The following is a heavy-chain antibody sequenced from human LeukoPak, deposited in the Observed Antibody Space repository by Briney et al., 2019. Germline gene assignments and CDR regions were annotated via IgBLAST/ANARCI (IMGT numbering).Heavy chain of an antibody. CDR1: GYIFNSYA. Sequence: ASVKVSCKASGYIFNSYAISWVRQAPGQGLEWMGRITVHNGETIYAQKFQGRVTMTEDTSTDTAYMELSSLRSEDTAVYFCAGIPVFGVVLHQEPVWGKGTTVTVSS. D-gene: IGHD3-3*01. J-gene: IGHJ6*03. CDR3: AGIPVFGVVLHQEPV. CDR2: ITVHNGET. V-gene: IGHV1-18*01.